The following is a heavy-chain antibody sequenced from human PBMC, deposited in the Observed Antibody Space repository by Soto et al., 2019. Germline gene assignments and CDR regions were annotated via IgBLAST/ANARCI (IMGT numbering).Heavy chain of an antibody. J-gene: IGHJ5*02. D-gene: IGHD5-18*01. CDR3: VRALRHTAMVYPWFDP. CDR1: GASVSTGAYY. V-gene: IGHV4-31*02. Sequence: PSETLSLTCTVSGASVSTGAYYWGWVRQRPGRGLEWIGYVYESGYTYYNMSLKIRLTISLDRSSNQFSLGLTSVTAADTAVYYCVRALRHTAMVYPWFDPWGQGALVTVSS. CDR2: VYESGYT.